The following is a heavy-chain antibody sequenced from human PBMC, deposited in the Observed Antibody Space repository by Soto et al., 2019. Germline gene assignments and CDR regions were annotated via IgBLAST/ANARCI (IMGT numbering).Heavy chain of an antibody. J-gene: IGHJ4*02. D-gene: IGHD3-3*02. V-gene: IGHV4-31*03. CDR3: ARTFLQSSLSDS. CDR1: GGSISSSAYF. CDR2: IYYSGST. Sequence: PSETLSLTCTVSGGSISSSAYFWSWIRQHPGKGLEWIGYIYYSGSTYYNPSLKSRVTFSVDTSKNQFSLNLSSLTAADTALYYCARTFLQSSLSDSWGQGTLVTLSS.